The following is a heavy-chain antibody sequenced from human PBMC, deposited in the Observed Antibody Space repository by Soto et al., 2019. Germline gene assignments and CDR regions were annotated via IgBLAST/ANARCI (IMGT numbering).Heavy chain of an antibody. V-gene: IGHV3-23*01. CDR1: GFTFSSYG. Sequence: GGSLRLSCAASGFTFSSYGMTWVRQAPGKGLEWVSSISGSGSTTYYADSVKGRFTISRDNSKNTLYLQMNSLRAEDTAVYYCASSLNGDYEYWGQGTLVTVSS. J-gene: IGHJ4*02. CDR2: ISGSGSTT. CDR3: ASSLNGDYEY. D-gene: IGHD4-17*01.